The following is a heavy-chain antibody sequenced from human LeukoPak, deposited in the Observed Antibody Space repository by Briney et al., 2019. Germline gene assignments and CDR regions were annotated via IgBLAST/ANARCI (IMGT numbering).Heavy chain of an antibody. V-gene: IGHV1-18*01. CDR3: AREAEGGGFIDY. D-gene: IGHD3-16*01. CDR2: ISAYNGNT. J-gene: IGHJ4*02. CDR1: GYTVTNYG. Sequence: ASVKVSCKASGYTVTNYGISWVRQAPGQGLEWMGWISAYNGNTNYAQKRQGRVTMTTDTSTSTAYMELRSLRSDDTAVYYCAREAEGGGFIDYWGQGTLVTVSS.